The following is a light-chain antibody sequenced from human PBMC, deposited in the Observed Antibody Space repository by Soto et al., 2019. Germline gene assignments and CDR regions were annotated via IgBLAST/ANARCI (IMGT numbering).Light chain of an antibody. Sequence: QSALTQPASVSGSPGQSIAISCTGTSSDVGGYNYVSWYQQHPGKAPKLMLYDVAIRPSGVSDRFSGSKSGNTASLTISGLQAEDEADYYCTSYTTSSTYVFGTGTKLTVL. CDR3: TSYTTSSTYV. CDR2: DVA. CDR1: SSDVGGYNY. V-gene: IGLV2-14*01. J-gene: IGLJ1*01.